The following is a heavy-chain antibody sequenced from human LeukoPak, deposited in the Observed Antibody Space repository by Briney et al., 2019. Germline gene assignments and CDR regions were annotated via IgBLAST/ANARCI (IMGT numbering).Heavy chain of an antibody. D-gene: IGHD4-17*01. J-gene: IGHJ6*02. V-gene: IGHV4-31*03. CDR1: GDSIRNGVYY. CDR2: IYHTGNT. Sequence: SETLSLTCTVSGDSIRNGVYYWTWIRQQSGTGLEWIGYIYHTGNTYYKPSLKNRVTMSLDTSKNQFSLKLSSVTAADTAVYYCARLNGDYLYGMDVWGQGTTVTVSS. CDR3: ARLNGDYLYGMDV.